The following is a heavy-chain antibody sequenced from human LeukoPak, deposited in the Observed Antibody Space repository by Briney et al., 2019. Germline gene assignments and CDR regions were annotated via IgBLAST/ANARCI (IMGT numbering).Heavy chain of an antibody. J-gene: IGHJ4*02. D-gene: IGHD5-24*01. Sequence: PGRSLRLSCAASGFTFSSYAMHWVRQAPGKVLEWVAVISYDGSNKYYADSVKGRFTISRDNSKNTLYLQMNSLRAEDTAVYYCARDGRWLQFLDYWGQGTLVTVSS. CDR3: ARDGRWLQFLDY. CDR1: GFTFSSYA. CDR2: ISYDGSNK. V-gene: IGHV3-30*04.